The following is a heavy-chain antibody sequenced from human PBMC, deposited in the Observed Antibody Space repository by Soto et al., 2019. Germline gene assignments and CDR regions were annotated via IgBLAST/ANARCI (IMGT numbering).Heavy chain of an antibody. CDR3: AKGHRDYDFWKGTFDI. CDR2: ISGSGGST. D-gene: IGHD3-3*01. J-gene: IGHJ3*02. V-gene: IGHV3-23*01. CDR1: GFTFSTYA. Sequence: GGSLRLSCAASGFTFSTYAMSWVRQAPGKGLEWVSAISGSGGSTYYPDSVKGRFTISRDNSKNTLYLHLSSLRAEDTAVYYCAKGHRDYDFWKGTFDIWGQGTMVTVSS.